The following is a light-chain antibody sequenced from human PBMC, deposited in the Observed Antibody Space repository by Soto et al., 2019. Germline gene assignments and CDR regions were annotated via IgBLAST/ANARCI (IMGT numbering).Light chain of an antibody. J-gene: IGLJ1*01. Sequence: QSALTQPPSASGSPGQSVTISCAGTINDVGGYNYVSWYQQHPGKVPQLMIYQVTKRPSGVPDHFSASKSDTTASLTISGLQAEDEGDYYCMSYAGGNRFVFGTGTKLTVL. CDR1: INDVGGYNY. CDR2: QVT. CDR3: MSYAGGNRFV. V-gene: IGLV2-8*01.